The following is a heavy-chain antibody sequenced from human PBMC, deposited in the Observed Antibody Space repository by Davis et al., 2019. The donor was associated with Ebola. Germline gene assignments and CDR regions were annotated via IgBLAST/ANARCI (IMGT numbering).Heavy chain of an antibody. Sequence: GESLKISCAASGFSFSSYWMSWVRQAPGKGLEWVANIKQDGSEKYYVDSVEGRFTISRDNAKNSLYLQMNSLRAKDTAVYYCAKAGHCGNYCSFDSWGQGTLVTVSS. J-gene: IGHJ4*02. CDR2: IKQDGSEK. V-gene: IGHV3-7*03. CDR1: GFSFSSYW. D-gene: IGHD1-26*01. CDR3: AKAGHCGNYCSFDS.